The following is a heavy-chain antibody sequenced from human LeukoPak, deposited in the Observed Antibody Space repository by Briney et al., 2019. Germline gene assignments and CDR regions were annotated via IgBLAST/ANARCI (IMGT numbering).Heavy chain of an antibody. V-gene: IGHV4-34*01. CDR1: GGSFSGYY. D-gene: IGHD6-19*01. CDR2: INHSGST. J-gene: IGHJ5*02. Sequence: PSETLSLTCAVYGGSFSGYYWSWIRQPPGKGLEWIGEINHSGSTNYNPSLKSRVTISVDTSKNQFSLKLSSVTAADTAVYYCARAGRAGTRKPRPSWFDPWGQGTLVTVSS. CDR3: ARAGRAGTRKPRPSWFDP.